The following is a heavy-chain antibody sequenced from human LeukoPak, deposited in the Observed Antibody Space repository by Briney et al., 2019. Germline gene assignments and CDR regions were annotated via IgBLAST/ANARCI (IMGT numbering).Heavy chain of an antibody. CDR1: GGSISSYY. J-gene: IGHJ6*02. V-gene: IGHV4-59*01. CDR3: ARVVDCSSTSCYSGYYYYGMDV. CDR2: IYYSGST. D-gene: IGHD2-2*01. Sequence: SETLSLTCTVSGGSISSYYWSWIRQPPGKGLEWIGYIYYSGSTSYNPSLKSRVTISVDTSKNQFSLKLGSVTAADTAVYYCARVVDCSSTSCYSGYYYYGMDVWGQGTTVTVSS.